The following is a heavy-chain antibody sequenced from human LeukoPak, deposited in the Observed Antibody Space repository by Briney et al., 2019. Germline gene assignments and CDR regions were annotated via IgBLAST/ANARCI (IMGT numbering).Heavy chain of an antibody. CDR3: ARATCSSTSCPYYMDV. D-gene: IGHD2-2*01. CDR1: GYTFTSYG. CDR2: ISTYNGNT. V-gene: IGHV1-18*01. Sequence: ASVKVSCKASGYTFTSYGISWVRQAPGQGLEWMGWISTYNGNTEYAQKLQGRVTMTTDTPTSTAYMELRSLRSDDTAVYYCARATCSSTSCPYYMDVWGKGTTVTVSS. J-gene: IGHJ6*03.